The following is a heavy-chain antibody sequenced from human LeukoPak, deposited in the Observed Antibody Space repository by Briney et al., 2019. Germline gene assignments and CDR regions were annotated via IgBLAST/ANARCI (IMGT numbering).Heavy chain of an antibody. CDR1: GFTFSSYA. J-gene: IGHJ4*02. CDR2: ISGSGGST. CDR3: AKAYYYDSSGYYYFGNYFDY. V-gene: IGHV3-23*01. D-gene: IGHD3-22*01. Sequence: GGSLRLSCVVSGFTFSSYAMSWVRQAPGKGLEWVSAISGSGGSTYYADSVKGRFTISRDNSKNTLYLQMNSLRAEDTAVYYCAKAYYYDSSGYYYFGNYFDYWGQGTLVTVSS.